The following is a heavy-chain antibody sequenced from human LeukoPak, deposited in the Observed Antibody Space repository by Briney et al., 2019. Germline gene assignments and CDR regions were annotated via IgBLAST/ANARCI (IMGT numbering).Heavy chain of an antibody. CDR2: INHSGST. V-gene: IGHV4-39*07. Sequence: SETLSLTCTVSGGSISSSSYYWSWIRQPPGKGLEWIGEINHSGSTNYNPSLKSRVTISVDTSKNQFSLKLSSVTAADTAVYYCARGGRYSYRYFDYWGQGTLVTVSS. J-gene: IGHJ4*02. CDR3: ARGGRYSYRYFDY. CDR1: GGSISSSSYY. D-gene: IGHD5-18*01.